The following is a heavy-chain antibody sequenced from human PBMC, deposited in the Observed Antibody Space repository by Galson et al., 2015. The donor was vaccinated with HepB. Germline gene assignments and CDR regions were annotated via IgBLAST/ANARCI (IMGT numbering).Heavy chain of an antibody. CDR3: ARVTLPYAFEI. V-gene: IGHV4-30-4*07. J-gene: IGHJ3*02. D-gene: IGHD3-10*01. CDR2: IYYSGST. Sequence: TLSLTCAVSGGSISSGGYSWSWIRQPPGKGLEWIGYIYYSGSTYYNPSLKSRVTISVDTSKNQFSLKLSSVTAADTAVYYCARVTLPYAFEIWGQGTMVTVSS. CDR1: GGSISSGGYS.